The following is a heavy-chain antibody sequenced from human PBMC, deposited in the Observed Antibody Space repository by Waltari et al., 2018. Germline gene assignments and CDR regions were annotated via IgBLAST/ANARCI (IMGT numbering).Heavy chain of an antibody. CDR2: IKPDGTET. V-gene: IGHV3-7*01. J-gene: IGHJ4*02. Sequence: QLVESGGGLVQPGGSLRLSCEVAGFTFGSSWMSWVRQTPGKGREWVANIKPDGTETYYVDSVKGRFTISRDNAKNSLFLQMNSLRAEHTAVYYCARDDGVRTVDYWGQGTLVTVSS. CDR3: ARDDGVRTVDY. CDR1: GFTFGSSW. D-gene: IGHD4-17*01.